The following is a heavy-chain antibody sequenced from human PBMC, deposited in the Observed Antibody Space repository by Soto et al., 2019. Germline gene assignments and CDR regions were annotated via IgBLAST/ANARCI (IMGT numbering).Heavy chain of an antibody. CDR1: GFTFSSYA. CDR3: AKNGAVVAATGDLFDY. Sequence: EVQLLESGGGLVQPGGSLRLSCAASGFTFSSYAMSWVRQAPGKGLEWVSAISGSGGSTYYADSVKGRFTISRDNSKNTLYLQRNSLRAEDTAVYYCAKNGAVVAATGDLFDYWGQGTLVTVSS. CDR2: ISGSGGST. J-gene: IGHJ4*02. V-gene: IGHV3-23*01. D-gene: IGHD2-15*01.